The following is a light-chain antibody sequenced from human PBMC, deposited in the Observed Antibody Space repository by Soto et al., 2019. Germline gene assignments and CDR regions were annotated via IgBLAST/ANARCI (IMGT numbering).Light chain of an antibody. Sequence: QSVLTQPPSVSGAPGQRVTISCSGTSSSIGAGYEVHWYHQLPGTAPKLVVSGNGNRPSGVPYLLSASKSGTSASLAITGLQAEDEGHYYCQAYDKRLTAYVFGTGTKLTV. V-gene: IGLV1-40*01. CDR2: GNG. CDR3: QAYDKRLTAYV. CDR1: SSSIGAGYE. J-gene: IGLJ1*01.